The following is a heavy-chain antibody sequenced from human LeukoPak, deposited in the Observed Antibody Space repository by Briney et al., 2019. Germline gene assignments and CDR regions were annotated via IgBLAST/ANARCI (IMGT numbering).Heavy chain of an antibody. D-gene: IGHD3-3*01. Sequence: SETLSLTCTVSDDSISSYYWSWIRQPAGKGLEWIGRIHISGSTNYNPSLKSRVTMSVDTSKNQFSLNLSSVTAADTAVYYRARDVDSRTTIFGVVGYFDLWGRGTLVTVSS. CDR3: ARDVDSRTTIFGVVGYFDL. J-gene: IGHJ2*01. CDR1: DDSISSYY. V-gene: IGHV4-4*07. CDR2: IHISGST.